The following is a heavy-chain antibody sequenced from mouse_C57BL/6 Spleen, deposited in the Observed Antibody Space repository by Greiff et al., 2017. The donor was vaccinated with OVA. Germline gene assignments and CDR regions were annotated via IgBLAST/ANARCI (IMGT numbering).Heavy chain of an antibody. V-gene: IGHV1-50*01. Sequence: VQLQQPGAELVKPGASVKLSCKASGYTFTSYWMQWVKQRPGQGLEWIGEIDPSDSYTNYNQKFKGKATLTVDTSSSTAYMQLSSLTSEDSAVYYCAREGAMGDWGQGASVTVSS. CDR1: GYTFTSYW. CDR3: AREGAMGD. CDR2: IDPSDSYT. J-gene: IGHJ4*01.